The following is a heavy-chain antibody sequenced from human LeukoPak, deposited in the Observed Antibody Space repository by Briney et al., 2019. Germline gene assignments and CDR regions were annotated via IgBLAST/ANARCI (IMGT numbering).Heavy chain of an antibody. Sequence: GGSLRLSCAASGFTFSSYWMHWVRQAPGKGLVWVSRINSDGSSTNYADSVKGRFTVSRDNAKNTLYLQMNNLRAEDTAVYYCATNLRGYSYGLGFDYWGQGTLVTVSS. CDR1: GFTFSSYW. V-gene: IGHV3-74*01. J-gene: IGHJ4*02. CDR3: ATNLRGYSYGLGFDY. CDR2: INSDGSST. D-gene: IGHD5-18*01.